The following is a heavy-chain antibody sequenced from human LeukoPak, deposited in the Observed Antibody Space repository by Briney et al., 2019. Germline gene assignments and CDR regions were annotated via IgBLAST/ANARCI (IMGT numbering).Heavy chain of an antibody. CDR2: ISAYNGNT. D-gene: IGHD3-22*01. V-gene: IGHV1-18*01. Sequence: ASVKVSCKASGYTFTSYGISWVRQAPGQGLEWMGWISAYNGNTNYAQKLQGRVTMTTDTSTSTAYMELRSLRSDDTAVYYCARSALAPFYYDSSGYLVYWGQGTLVTVSS. J-gene: IGHJ4*02. CDR1: GYTFTSYG. CDR3: ARSALAPFYYDSSGYLVY.